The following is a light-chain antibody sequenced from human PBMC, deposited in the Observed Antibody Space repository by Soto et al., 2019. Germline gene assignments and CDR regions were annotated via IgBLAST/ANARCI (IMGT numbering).Light chain of an antibody. Sequence: NFMLTQPHSVSESPGKTVTISSTRSSGSIASNYVQWYQQRPGSSPTTVIYEDNQRPSAVPDRFSGSIDSSSNSASLTISGLKTEDEADYYCQSFDSSDQVFGGGTKLTVL. J-gene: IGLJ3*02. CDR2: EDN. CDR3: QSFDSSDQV. V-gene: IGLV6-57*01. CDR1: SGSIASNY.